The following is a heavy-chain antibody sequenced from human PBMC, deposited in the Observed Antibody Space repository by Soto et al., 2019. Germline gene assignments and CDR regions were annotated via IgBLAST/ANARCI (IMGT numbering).Heavy chain of an antibody. J-gene: IGHJ4*02. CDR2: ISVYNGNT. V-gene: IGHV1-18*01. CDR1: GYTFTSYA. CDR3: ARDSCSGGSCYRYFGY. Sequence: ASVKVSCKASGYTFTSYAMHWVRQAPGQRLEWMGWISVYNGNTDYAQKLQGRVTMTTDTSTSTVYMDLRSLTSDDTAVYYCARDSCSGGSCYRYFGYWGQGTLVTVSS. D-gene: IGHD2-15*01.